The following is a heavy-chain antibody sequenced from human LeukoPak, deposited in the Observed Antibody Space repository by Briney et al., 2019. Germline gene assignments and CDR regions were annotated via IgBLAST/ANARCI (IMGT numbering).Heavy chain of an antibody. J-gene: IGHJ4*02. D-gene: IGHD3-10*01. CDR1: GGSISSYY. CDR3: ARGSKFLYYGSGGYFAY. V-gene: IGHV4-59*01. CDR2: IYYSGST. Sequence: SETLSLTCTVSGGSISSYYWSWIRQPPGKGLEWIGYIYYSGSTNYNPSLKSRVTISVDTSKNQFSLKLSSVTAADTAVYYCARGSKFLYYGSGGYFAYWGQGTLVTVSS.